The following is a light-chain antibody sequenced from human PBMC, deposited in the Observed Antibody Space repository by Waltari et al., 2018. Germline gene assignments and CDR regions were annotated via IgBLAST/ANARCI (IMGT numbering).Light chain of an antibody. V-gene: IGKV3-20*01. Sequence: IVLTQPPGTLSSSPGESATLSCRASQSVGRTLAWYQKRPGQAPRLLTYGASTSATAIPDRFSGSGSGTDFSLTISRLEPEDFAVYYCQHYVRLPVTFGQGTTVEIK. CDR3: QHYVRLPVT. CDR1: QSVGRT. J-gene: IGKJ1*01. CDR2: GAS.